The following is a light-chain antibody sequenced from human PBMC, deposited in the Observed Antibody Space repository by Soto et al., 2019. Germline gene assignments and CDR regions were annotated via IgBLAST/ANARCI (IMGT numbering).Light chain of an antibody. J-gene: IGLJ2*01. CDR1: SSNIGSNT. Sequence: QSVLTQPPSASGAPGQRVTISGSGGSSNIGSNTVSWYQQLPGTAPKLFIYDNNQRPSGVPARFSGSKSGTSASLAISGLQSEDEADYYCAAWDDSLNGHVVFGGGTKLTVL. CDR2: DNN. V-gene: IGLV1-44*01. CDR3: AAWDDSLNGHVV.